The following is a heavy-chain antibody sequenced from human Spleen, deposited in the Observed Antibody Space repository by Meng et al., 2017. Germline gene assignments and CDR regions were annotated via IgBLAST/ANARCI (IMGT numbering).Heavy chain of an antibody. J-gene: IGHJ6*02. CDR3: ARDLGLYGMDV. D-gene: IGHD7-27*01. Sequence: SETLSLTCTVSGGSISSGTSSWGWIRQPAGKGLEWIGRIYTIGNPNYTPSLGSRLTISVDTSKNQFSLKLSSVTAADTAVYYCARDLGLYGMDVWGQGTMVTVSS. CDR1: GGSISSGTSS. CDR2: IYTIGNP. V-gene: IGHV4-61*02.